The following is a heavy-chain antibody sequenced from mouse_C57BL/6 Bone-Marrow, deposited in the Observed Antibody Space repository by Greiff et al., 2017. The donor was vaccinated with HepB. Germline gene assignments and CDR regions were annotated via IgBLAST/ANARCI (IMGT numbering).Heavy chain of an antibody. D-gene: IGHD1-1*01. J-gene: IGHJ2*01. V-gene: IGHV1-50*01. Sequence: QVQLQQSGAELVKPGASVKLSCKASGYTFTSYWMQWVKQRPGQGLEWIGEIDPSDSYTNYNQKFKGKATLTVDTSSSTAYMQLSSLTSEDSAVYYCARSGYYGSSHYFDYWGQGTTLTVSS. CDR2: IDPSDSYT. CDR3: ARSGYYGSSHYFDY. CDR1: GYTFTSYW.